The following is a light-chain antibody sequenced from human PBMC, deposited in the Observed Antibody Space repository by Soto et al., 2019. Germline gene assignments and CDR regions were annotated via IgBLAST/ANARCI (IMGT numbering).Light chain of an antibody. CDR2: DAS. Sequence: EIVFTQSPATLSLSPGERATLSCRASQSVSSYLACYQQKPGQAPRLLIYDASNRATGIPARFSGSGSGTDFTLTISSLEPEDFAVYYCQQRSNWPPPVTFGQGTRLEIK. CDR3: QQRSNWPPPVT. CDR1: QSVSSY. V-gene: IGKV3-11*01. J-gene: IGKJ5*01.